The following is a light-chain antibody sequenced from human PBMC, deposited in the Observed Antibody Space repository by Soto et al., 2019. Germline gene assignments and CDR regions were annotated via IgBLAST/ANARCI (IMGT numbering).Light chain of an antibody. J-gene: IGLJ1*01. V-gene: IGLV2-14*01. CDR3: AAWDDSLSAYV. CDR2: EVT. Sequence: QSVLTQPASVSGSLGQSITISCTGTGSDIAGYNYISWYQQLPGKAPKLMIYEVTIRPSGISNRFSGSKSGNTASLTITGLQSDDESDYYCAAWDDSLSAYVFGTGTKVTVL. CDR1: GSDIAGYNY.